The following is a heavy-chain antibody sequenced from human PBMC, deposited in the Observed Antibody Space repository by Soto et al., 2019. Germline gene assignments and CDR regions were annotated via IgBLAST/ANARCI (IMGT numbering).Heavy chain of an antibody. Sequence: SETLSLTCTVSGGSISSSSYYWGWIRQPPGKGLEWIGSIYYSGSTYYNPSLKSRVTISVDTSKNQFSLKLSSVTAADTAVYYCARRVFVWGSYRYFYWFDPWGQGTLVTVPQ. V-gene: IGHV4-39*01. D-gene: IGHD3-16*02. J-gene: IGHJ5*02. CDR2: IYYSGST. CDR1: GGSISSSSYY. CDR3: ARRVFVWGSYRYFYWFDP.